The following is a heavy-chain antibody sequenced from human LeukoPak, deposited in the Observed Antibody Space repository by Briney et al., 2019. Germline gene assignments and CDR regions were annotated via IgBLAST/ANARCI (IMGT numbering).Heavy chain of an antibody. Sequence: TLSLTCAVSGGSISSGGYSWSWIRQPPGKGLEWIGYIYHSGSTYYNPSLKSRVTISVDRSKNQFSLKLSSVTAADTAVYYCATFRNVLRYFDWYDAFDIWGQGTMVTVSS. CDR2: IYHSGST. D-gene: IGHD3-9*01. CDR3: ATFRNVLRYFDWYDAFDI. J-gene: IGHJ3*02. CDR1: GGSISSGGYS. V-gene: IGHV4-30-2*01.